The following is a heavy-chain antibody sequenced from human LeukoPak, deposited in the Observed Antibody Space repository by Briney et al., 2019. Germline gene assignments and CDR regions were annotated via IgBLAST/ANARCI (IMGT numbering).Heavy chain of an antibody. J-gene: IGHJ5*02. CDR2: ISYDGSNK. Sequence: PGGSLRLSRAASGFTFSSYGMHWVRQAPGQGLERVAVISYDGSNKYYADSVKGRFTISRDNSKNTLFLQMNSLRVEDTAVYYCARDLPTGPRFDPWGQGTLVTVSS. CDR1: GFTFSSYG. V-gene: IGHV3-30*03. CDR3: ARDLPTGPRFDP.